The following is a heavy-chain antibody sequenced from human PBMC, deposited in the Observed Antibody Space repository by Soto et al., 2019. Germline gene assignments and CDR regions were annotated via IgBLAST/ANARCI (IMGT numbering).Heavy chain of an antibody. CDR3: ASQISFIVATVDAFDI. CDR2: IYYSGST. J-gene: IGHJ3*02. Sequence: SETLSLTCTVSGGSISSYYWSWIRQPPGKGLEWIGYIYYSGSTNYNPSLKSRVTISVDTSKNQFSLKLSSVTAADTAVYYCASQISFIVATVDAFDIWGQGTMVTVSS. CDR1: GGSISSYY. V-gene: IGHV4-59*08. D-gene: IGHD5-12*01.